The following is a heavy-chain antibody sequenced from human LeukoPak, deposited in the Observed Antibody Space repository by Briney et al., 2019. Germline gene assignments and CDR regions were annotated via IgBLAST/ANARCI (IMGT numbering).Heavy chain of an antibody. CDR3: ARDSELAPGY. V-gene: IGHV3-74*01. Sequence: GGSLRLSCAASGFTFSSYWMHWVRQAPGKGLVWVSRINGDGSSTAYADSVKGRFTISRDNAKNTLYLQMNSLTAEDTALYYCARDSELAPGYWGQGTLVTVSS. CDR2: INGDGSST. D-gene: IGHD6-6*01. J-gene: IGHJ4*02. CDR1: GFTFSSYW.